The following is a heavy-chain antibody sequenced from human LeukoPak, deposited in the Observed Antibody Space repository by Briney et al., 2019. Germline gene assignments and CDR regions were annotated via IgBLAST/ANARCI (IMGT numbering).Heavy chain of an antibody. D-gene: IGHD2-2*01. CDR2: IYYSGST. Sequence: SGTLSLTCTVSGGSISSGGYYWSWIRQHPGKGLEWIGYIYYSGSTYYNPSLKSQVTISVDTSKNQFSLKLSSVTAADTAVYYCARLNCSSTSCYQDYWGQGTLVTVSS. CDR3: ARLNCSSTSCYQDY. J-gene: IGHJ4*02. CDR1: GGSISSGGYY. V-gene: IGHV4-31*01.